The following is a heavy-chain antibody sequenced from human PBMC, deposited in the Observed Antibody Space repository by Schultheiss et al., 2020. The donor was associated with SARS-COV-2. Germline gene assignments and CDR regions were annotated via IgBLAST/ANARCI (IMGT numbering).Heavy chain of an antibody. CDR3: ARAPYSSGWDLYYGMDV. V-gene: IGHV1-2*02. D-gene: IGHD6-19*01. CDR1: GYTFTGYY. J-gene: IGHJ6*02. CDR2: INPNSGGT. Sequence: ASVKVSCKASGYTFTGYYMHWVRQAPGQGLEWMGWINPNSGGTNYAQKFQGRVTMTTDTSTTTAYMELSRLRSDDTAVYYCARAPYSSGWDLYYGMDVWGQGTTVTVSS.